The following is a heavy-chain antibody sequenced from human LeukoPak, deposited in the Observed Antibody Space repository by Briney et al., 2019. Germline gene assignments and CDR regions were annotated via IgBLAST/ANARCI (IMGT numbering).Heavy chain of an antibody. V-gene: IGHV3-21*01. D-gene: IGHD3-3*01. CDR2: ISSSSYI. CDR1: GFTFSSYS. J-gene: IGHJ4*02. Sequence: GGSLRLSCAASGFTFSSYSMNWVRQAPGKGLEWVSSISSSSYIYYADSVKGRFTISRDNAKNSLYLQMNSLRAEDTAVYYCARDLAIFGVVIDYWGQGTLVTVSS. CDR3: ARDLAIFGVVIDY.